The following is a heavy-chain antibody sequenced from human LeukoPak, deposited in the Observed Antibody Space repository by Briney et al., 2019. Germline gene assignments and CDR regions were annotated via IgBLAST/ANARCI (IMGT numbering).Heavy chain of an antibody. V-gene: IGHV3-23*01. J-gene: IGHJ5*01. CDR2: ISGSGRST. CDR3: AKAGARGNVNWFDS. Sequence: PGGSLRLSCAASGFSFTSYAMNWVRQAPGKGLEWVSAISGSGRSTYSADSVRGRFTTSRDNSKNILYLQMNNLRGEDTVVYYCAKAGARGNVNWFDSWGQGTLVTVSS. CDR1: GFSFTSYA. D-gene: IGHD1-1*01.